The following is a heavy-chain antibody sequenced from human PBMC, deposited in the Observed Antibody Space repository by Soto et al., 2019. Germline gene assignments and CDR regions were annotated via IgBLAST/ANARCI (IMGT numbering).Heavy chain of an antibody. CDR1: GFTFRDHA. Sequence: QVQLVESGGGVVQPGRSLRLSCAASGFTFRDHAMHWVRQAPGKGREWLAIIWNDGSNKFYAGSVQGRFTISRDNSKNTVYLQMNTLSAEDTAVYYWARALFPDVDIYAMDVWGQGTTVTVSS. CDR2: IWNDGSNK. J-gene: IGHJ6*02. D-gene: IGHD5-12*01. CDR3: ARALFPDVDIYAMDV. V-gene: IGHV3-33*01.